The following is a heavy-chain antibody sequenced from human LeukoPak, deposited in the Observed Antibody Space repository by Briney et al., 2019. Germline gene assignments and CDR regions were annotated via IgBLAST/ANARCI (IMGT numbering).Heavy chain of an antibody. CDR1: GFTFSSYG. J-gene: IGHJ4*02. CDR2: ISYDGSNK. CDR3: AKGTIAAAGNLDY. D-gene: IGHD6-13*01. Sequence: GRSLRLSCAASGFTFSSYGMHWVHQAPGKGLEWVAVISYDGSNKYYADSVKGRFTISRDNSKNTLYLQMNSLRAEDTAVYYCAKGTIAAAGNLDYWGQGTLVTVSS. V-gene: IGHV3-30*18.